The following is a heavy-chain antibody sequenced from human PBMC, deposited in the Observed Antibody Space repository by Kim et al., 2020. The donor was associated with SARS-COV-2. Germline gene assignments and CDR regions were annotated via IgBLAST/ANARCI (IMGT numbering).Heavy chain of an antibody. V-gene: IGHV4-31*02. D-gene: IGHD2-2*01. Sequence: LKSRVTISVDTSKNQFSLKLSSVTAADTAVYYCARDPGCSSTSCYAFDYWGQGTLVTVSS. J-gene: IGHJ4*02. CDR3: ARDPGCSSTSCYAFDY.